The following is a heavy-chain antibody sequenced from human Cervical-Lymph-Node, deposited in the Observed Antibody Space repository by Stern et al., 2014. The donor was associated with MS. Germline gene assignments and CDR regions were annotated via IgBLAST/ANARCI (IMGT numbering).Heavy chain of an antibody. D-gene: IGHD1-26*01. CDR2: FDTENDET. J-gene: IGHJ3*02. CDR3: AGGGGTIDI. Sequence: VQLVQSGAEVKKPGVSVKVSCKVSGYSLSEISMHWVRQARGKGLEWMGGFDTENDETVYAQNFQGRLTMTEDTSTDTAYMELSSLRSEDTAVYYCAGGGGTIDIWGQGTPVIVSS. CDR1: GYSLSEIS. V-gene: IGHV1-24*01.